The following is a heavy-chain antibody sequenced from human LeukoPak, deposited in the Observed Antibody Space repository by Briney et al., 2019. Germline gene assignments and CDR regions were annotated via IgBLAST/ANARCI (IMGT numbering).Heavy chain of an antibody. Sequence: SETLSLTCAVSGGSISSGGYSWSWIRQPPGKGLEWIGYIYHSGSTYYNPSLKSRVTISVDRSKNQFSLKLSSVTAADTAVYYCARATTPAVAGGGFDYWGQGTLVTVSS. CDR2: IYHSGST. J-gene: IGHJ4*02. D-gene: IGHD6-19*01. V-gene: IGHV4-30-2*01. CDR3: ARATTPAVAGGGFDY. CDR1: GGSISSGGYS.